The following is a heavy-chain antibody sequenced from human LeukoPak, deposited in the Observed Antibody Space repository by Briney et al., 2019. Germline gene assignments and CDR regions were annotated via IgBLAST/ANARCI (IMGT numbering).Heavy chain of an antibody. D-gene: IGHD2-2*01. CDR2: IYTSGST. Sequence: PSETLSLTCTVSGGSISSYYWSWIRQPAGKGLEWIGRIYTSGSTNYNPSLKSRVTISVDKSKNQFSLKLSSVTAADTAVYYCAREAVPAVFDYWGQGTLVTVSS. CDR1: GGSISSYY. V-gene: IGHV4-4*07. CDR3: AREAVPAVFDY. J-gene: IGHJ4*02.